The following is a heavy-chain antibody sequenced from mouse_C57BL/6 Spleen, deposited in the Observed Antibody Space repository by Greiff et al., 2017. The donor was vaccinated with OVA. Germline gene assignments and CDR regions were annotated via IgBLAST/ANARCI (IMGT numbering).Heavy chain of an antibody. Sequence: VQLQQSGPGLVAPSQSLSITCTVSGFSLTSYGVDWVRQSPGKGLEWLGVIWGVGSTNYNSALKSRLSISKDNSKSQVFLKMNSLQTDDTAMYYCASVYYYGSSWFAYWGQGTLVTVSA. V-gene: IGHV2-6*01. CDR3: ASVYYYGSSWFAY. CDR2: IWGVGST. J-gene: IGHJ3*01. CDR1: GFSLTSYG. D-gene: IGHD1-1*01.